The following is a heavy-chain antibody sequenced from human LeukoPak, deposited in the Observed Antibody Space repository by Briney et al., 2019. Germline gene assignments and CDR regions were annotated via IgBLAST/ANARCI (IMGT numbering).Heavy chain of an antibody. J-gene: IGHJ4*02. CDR3: AREPLKSIAVAGRGEYFDY. CDR2: IYYSGST. V-gene: IGHV4-39*07. CDR1: GGSISSSSYY. Sequence: RTSETLSLTCTVSGGSISSSSYYWGWIRQPPGKGLEWIGSIYYSGSTYYNPSLKSRVTISVDTSKNQFSLKLSSVTAADTAVYYCAREPLKSIAVAGRGEYFDYWGQGTLVTVSS. D-gene: IGHD6-19*01.